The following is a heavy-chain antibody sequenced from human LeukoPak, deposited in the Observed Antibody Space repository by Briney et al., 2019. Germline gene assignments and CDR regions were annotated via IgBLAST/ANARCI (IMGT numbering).Heavy chain of an antibody. CDR3: ATYRVRYYFDY. CDR2: ISAYNGNT. CDR1: GYTFTSYG. D-gene: IGHD4-17*01. V-gene: IGHV1-18*01. Sequence: ASVKVSCKASGYTFTSYGISWVRQAPGQGLEWMGWISAYNGNTNYAQKLQGRFTMTTATSTSTAYMELRSLRSDDTAVYYCATYRVRYYFDYWGQGTLVTVSS. J-gene: IGHJ4*02.